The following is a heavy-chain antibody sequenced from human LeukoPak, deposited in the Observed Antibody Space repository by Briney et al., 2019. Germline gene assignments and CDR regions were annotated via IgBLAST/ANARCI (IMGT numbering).Heavy chain of an antibody. CDR2: IYSSGST. Sequence: SETLSLTCNVSGVSISSSSYYWGWIRQPPGKGLEWIGSIYSSGSTYYNSSLKSRVTISIDTSKNQFSLKLSSVTAADTAVYYCARLALGYCSSTSCYALRRDYYYYMDVWGKGTTVTISS. D-gene: IGHD2-2*01. CDR1: GVSISSSSYY. J-gene: IGHJ6*03. V-gene: IGHV4-39*01. CDR3: ARLALGYCSSTSCYALRRDYYYYMDV.